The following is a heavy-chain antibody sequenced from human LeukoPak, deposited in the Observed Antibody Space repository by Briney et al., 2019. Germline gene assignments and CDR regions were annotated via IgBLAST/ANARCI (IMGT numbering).Heavy chain of an antibody. CDR3: ARGLGFDY. Sequence: SQTLSLTXAVSGGSISSGSYYWSWIRQPAGKGLEWIGRIYTSGSTNYNTSLKSRVTISVDTSKNQFSLKLSSVTAADTAVYYCARGLGFDYWGQGTLVTVSS. CDR2: IYTSGST. CDR1: GGSISSGSYY. V-gene: IGHV4-61*02. D-gene: IGHD7-27*01. J-gene: IGHJ4*02.